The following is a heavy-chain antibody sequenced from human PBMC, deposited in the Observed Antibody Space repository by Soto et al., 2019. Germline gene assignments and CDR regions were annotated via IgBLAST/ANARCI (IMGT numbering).Heavy chain of an antibody. CDR3: ASKSYGYTFYDY. CDR1: GGSISSYY. CDR2: IYYAGST. V-gene: IGHV4-59*08. J-gene: IGHJ4*02. D-gene: IGHD5-18*01. Sequence: SETLSLTCTVSGGSISSYYWTWIRQPPGRGLEWIGFIYYAGSTKYNPSLNSRVTISVDTSKNQFSLKLSSVTAADTAVYYCASKSYGYTFYDYWGQRTLVTVSS.